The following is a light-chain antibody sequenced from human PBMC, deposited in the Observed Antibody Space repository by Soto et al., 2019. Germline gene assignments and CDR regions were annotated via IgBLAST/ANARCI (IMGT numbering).Light chain of an antibody. CDR1: QSVDIY. Sequence: VLTQSPATLSLSXXXXATLSCRASQSVDIYLAWYQQKPAQAPRLLIYDASNRATGIPARFSGSGSGTDFTLTISSLEPEDFAVYYCQQRKVWPPITFGGGTKVEIK. J-gene: IGKJ4*01. CDR3: QQRKVWPPIT. CDR2: DAS. V-gene: IGKV3-11*01.